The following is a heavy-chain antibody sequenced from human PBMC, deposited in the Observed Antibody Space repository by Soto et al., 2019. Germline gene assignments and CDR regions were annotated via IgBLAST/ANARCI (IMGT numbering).Heavy chain of an antibody. CDR3: AKGDDFWSGYYDY. V-gene: IGHV3-9*01. CDR1: GFTFDGYA. D-gene: IGHD3-3*01. CDR2: ISWNSGSI. Sequence: DVQLVESGGGLVQPGRSLRLSCAASGFTFDGYAMHWVRQAPGKGLEWVSGISWNSGSIGYADSVKGRFTISRDNAKNSLYLQMNSLRAEDTALYYCAKGDDFWSGYYDYWGQGTLVTVSS. J-gene: IGHJ4*02.